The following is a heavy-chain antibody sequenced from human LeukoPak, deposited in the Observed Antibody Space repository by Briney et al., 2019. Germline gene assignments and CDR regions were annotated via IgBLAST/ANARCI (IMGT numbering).Heavy chain of an antibody. J-gene: IGHJ1*01. V-gene: IGHV4-34*01. CDR3: AREGYSSSWYHPHSEYFQH. CDR2: INHSGST. D-gene: IGHD6-13*01. CDR1: GGSFSGYY. Sequence: SETLSLTCAVYGGSFSGYYWSWICHPPGKGLEWIGEINHSGSTNYNPSLKSRVTISVDTSKNQFSLKLSSVTAADTAVYYCAREGYSSSWYHPHSEYFQHWGQGTLVTVSS.